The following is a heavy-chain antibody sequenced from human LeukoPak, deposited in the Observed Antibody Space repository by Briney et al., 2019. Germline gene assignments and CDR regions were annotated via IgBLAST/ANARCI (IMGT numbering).Heavy chain of an antibody. CDR1: GGSISSGGYS. V-gene: IGHV4-31*03. D-gene: IGHD2-15*01. CDR2: IYYSGST. CDR3: ARGYCSGGSCYSFGDAFDI. J-gene: IGHJ3*02. Sequence: SETLSFTCTVSGGSISSGGYSWSWIRQHPGKGLEWIGYIYYSGSTYYNPSIKSRVTISVDTSKNQFSLKLSSVTAADTAVYYCARGYCSGGSCYSFGDAFDIWGQGTMVTVSS.